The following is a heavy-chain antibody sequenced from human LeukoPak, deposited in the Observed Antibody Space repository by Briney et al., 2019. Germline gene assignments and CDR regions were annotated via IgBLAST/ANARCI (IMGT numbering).Heavy chain of an antibody. CDR1: GGSISSYY. J-gene: IGHJ3*02. CDR2: IYYSGST. V-gene: IGHV4-59*01. D-gene: IGHD3-16*01. Sequence: PSETLSLTCTVSGGSISSYYWSWIRQPPGKGLEWIGYIYYSGSTNYNPSLNSRVTISVDTSKNQFSLKLSSVTAADTAVYYCALGARGAFDIWGQGTMVTVSS. CDR3: ALGARGAFDI.